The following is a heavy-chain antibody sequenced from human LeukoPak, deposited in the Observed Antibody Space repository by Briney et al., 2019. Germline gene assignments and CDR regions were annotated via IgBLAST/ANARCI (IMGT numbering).Heavy chain of an antibody. J-gene: IGHJ6*04. CDR2: IWYDGSNK. D-gene: IGHD5-24*01. CDR3: ARDAKRLQNYYYYYGMDV. Sequence: GGSLRLSCAASGFTFSSYGMHWVRQAPGKGLEWVAVIWYDGSNKYYADSVKGRFTISRGNSKNTLYLQMNSLRAEDTAVYYCARDAKRLQNYYYYYGMDVWGKGTTVTVSS. V-gene: IGHV3-33*01. CDR1: GFTFSSYG.